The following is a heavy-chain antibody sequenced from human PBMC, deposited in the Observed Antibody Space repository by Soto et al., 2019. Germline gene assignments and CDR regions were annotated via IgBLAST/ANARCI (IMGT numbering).Heavy chain of an antibody. CDR2: IYHSGST. Sequence: SETLSLTCTVSGYSISSGYYWGWIRQPPGKGLEWIGSIYHSGSTYYNPSLKSRVTISVDTSKNQFSLKLSSVTAADTAVYYCARAGRRVAGNFDYWGQGTLVTVSS. D-gene: IGHD6-19*01. CDR1: GYSISSGYY. V-gene: IGHV4-38-2*02. J-gene: IGHJ4*02. CDR3: ARAGRRVAGNFDY.